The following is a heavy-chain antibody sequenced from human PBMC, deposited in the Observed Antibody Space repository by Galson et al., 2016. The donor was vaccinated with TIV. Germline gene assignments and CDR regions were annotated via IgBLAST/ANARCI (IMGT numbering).Heavy chain of an antibody. Sequence: SLRLSCAASGFTISSYEMSWVRQAPGKGLEWLFTSGGSTIYSADALKGRFTVSRDSAKTSLYLQMNSLRAEDTAVYYCARSLKCTSTTCPEACVAYWGQGTQVTVSS. D-gene: IGHD2-2*01. CDR2: TSGGSTI. CDR1: GFTISSYE. CDR3: ARSLKCTSTTCPEACVAY. V-gene: IGHV3-48*03. J-gene: IGHJ4*02.